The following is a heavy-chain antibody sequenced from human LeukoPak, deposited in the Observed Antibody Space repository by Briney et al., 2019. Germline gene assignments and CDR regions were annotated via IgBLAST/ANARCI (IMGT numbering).Heavy chain of an antibody. CDR2: INPSGGST. CDR3: ARDPLLNIVATMDAFDI. CDR1: GYTFTSYY. V-gene: IGHV1-46*01. Sequence: ASVKVSCKASGYTFTSYYIHRVRQAPGQGLEWMGIINPSGGSTNYAQKFQGRVTMTRDTSTSTVYMELSSLRSEDSAVYYCARDPLLNIVATMDAFDIWGQGTMVTVSS. D-gene: IGHD5-12*01. J-gene: IGHJ3*02.